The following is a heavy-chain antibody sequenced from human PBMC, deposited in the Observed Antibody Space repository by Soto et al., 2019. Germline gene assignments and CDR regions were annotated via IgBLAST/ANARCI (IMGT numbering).Heavy chain of an antibody. CDR3: ARDNGYCSGGSCSIAFDI. D-gene: IGHD2-15*01. CDR1: GFTFSSYS. J-gene: IGHJ3*02. V-gene: IGHV3-48*01. Sequence: GGSLRLSCAASGFTFSSYSMNWVRQAPGKGLEWVSYISSSSSTIYYADSVKGRFTISRDNAKNSLYLQMNSLRAEDTAVYYCARDNGYCSGGSCSIAFDIWGQGTMVTVSS. CDR2: ISSSSSTI.